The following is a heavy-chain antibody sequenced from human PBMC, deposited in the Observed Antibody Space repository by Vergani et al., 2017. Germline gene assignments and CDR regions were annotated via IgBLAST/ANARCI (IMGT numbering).Heavy chain of an antibody. Sequence: EVQLVESGGGLVQPGGSLRLSCAASGFTFSSYDMHWVRQATGKGLEWVSAIGTAGDTYYPGSVKGRFTISRENAKNSLYLQMNSLRAGDTAVYYCARGGIYFSAFDIWGQGTMVTVSA. CDR2: IGTAGDT. J-gene: IGHJ3*02. CDR1: GFTFSSYD. CDR3: ARGGIYFSAFDI. D-gene: IGHD1-26*01. V-gene: IGHV3-13*01.